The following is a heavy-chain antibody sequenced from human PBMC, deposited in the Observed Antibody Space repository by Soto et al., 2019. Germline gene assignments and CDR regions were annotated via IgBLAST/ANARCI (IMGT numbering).Heavy chain of an antibody. CDR2: ISAYNGNS. CDR3: TRDQRGPVYSYDYLSDS. CDR1: GYTFPNYG. Sequence: ASGKVSCKSTGYTFPNYGISWVRQAPGQGLEWMGWISAYNGNSKYAQQFQGRVTMTTDTATSMAYMELRSLAFDDTAIYYCTRDQRGPVYSYDYLSDSWGQGTLVTVSS. V-gene: IGHV1-18*01. D-gene: IGHD5-18*01. J-gene: IGHJ4*02.